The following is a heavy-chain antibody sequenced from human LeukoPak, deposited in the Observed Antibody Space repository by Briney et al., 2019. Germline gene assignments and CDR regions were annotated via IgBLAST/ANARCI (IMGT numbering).Heavy chain of an antibody. D-gene: IGHD3-22*01. CDR3: ARGDNYYDSSGYIDAFDI. CDR2: ISSSSYI. CDR1: GFTFSSYS. Sequence: GGSLRLSCAASGFTFSSYSMNWVRQAPGKGLEWVSSISSSSYIYYADSVKGRFTISRDNAKNSLYLQMNSLRAEDTAVYYCARGDNYYDSSGYIDAFDIWGQGTMVTVSS. J-gene: IGHJ3*02. V-gene: IGHV3-21*01.